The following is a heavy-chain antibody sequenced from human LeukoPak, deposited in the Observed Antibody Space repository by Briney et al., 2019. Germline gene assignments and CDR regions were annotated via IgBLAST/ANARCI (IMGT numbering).Heavy chain of an antibody. J-gene: IGHJ4*02. Sequence: GGSLRLSCAASGFTFYDYGMSWVRQAPGKGLEWVSGINWNGGSTGYADSVKGRFTISRDNAKNSLYLQMNSLRAEDTASYYCARDWVSGWDAGFDYWGQGTLVTVSS. D-gene: IGHD6-19*01. CDR2: INWNGGST. CDR1: GFTFYDYG. V-gene: IGHV3-20*04. CDR3: ARDWVSGWDAGFDY.